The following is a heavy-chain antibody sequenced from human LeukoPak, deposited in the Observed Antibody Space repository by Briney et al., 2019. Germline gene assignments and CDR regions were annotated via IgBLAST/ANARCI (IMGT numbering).Heavy chain of an antibody. V-gene: IGHV3-21*06. CDR3: ARADCPSSTCYLRRSWFDP. J-gene: IGHJ5*02. CDR1: GFSLASYD. Sequence: GGSLRLSCAASGFSLASYDMNGARQAPGKGLEWVSSISFSSTYIYYRASVKGRFTISRDNAKNSLYLEMNNLRDEDTAVYYCARADCPSSTCYLRRSWFDPWGQGTLVTVSS. CDR2: ISFSSTYI. D-gene: IGHD2-2*01.